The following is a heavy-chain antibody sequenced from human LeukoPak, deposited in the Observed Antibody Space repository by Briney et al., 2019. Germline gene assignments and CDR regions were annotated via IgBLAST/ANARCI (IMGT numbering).Heavy chain of an antibody. Sequence: SETLSLTCTVSGGSISSGDYYWSWIRQPPGKGLEWIEYIYYSGSTYYNPSLKSRVTISVDTSKNQFSLKLSSVTAADTAVYYCATYDFWSGYFDYWGQGTLVTVSS. CDR2: IYYSGST. CDR3: ATYDFWSGYFDY. D-gene: IGHD3-3*01. CDR1: GGSISSGDYY. J-gene: IGHJ4*02. V-gene: IGHV4-30-4*02.